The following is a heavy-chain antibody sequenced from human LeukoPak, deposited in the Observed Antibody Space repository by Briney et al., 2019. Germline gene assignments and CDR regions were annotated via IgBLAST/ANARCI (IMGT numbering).Heavy chain of an antibody. CDR1: GFTFSSYW. D-gene: IGHD5-12*01. V-gene: IGHV3-7*01. J-gene: IGHJ4*02. Sequence: GGSLRLSCAASGFTFSSYWMSWVRQAPGKGLEWVANIKQDGSEKYYVDSVKGRFTISRDNAKNSLYLQMNGLRAEDTAVYYCARLNSGYDYRFDYWGQGTLVTVSS. CDR2: IKQDGSEK. CDR3: ARLNSGYDYRFDY.